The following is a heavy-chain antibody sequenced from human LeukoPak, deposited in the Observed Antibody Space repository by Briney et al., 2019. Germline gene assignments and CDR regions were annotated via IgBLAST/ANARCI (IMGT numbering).Heavy chain of an antibody. CDR1: GFTFGSYN. CDR2: ISSSGSYI. V-gene: IGHV3-21*01. CDR3: ARELVGWNYFYYYYMDV. Sequence: GGSLRLSCAASGFTFGSYNMNWVRQAPGKGLEWVSSISSSGSYIYYSDSVKGRFTISRDNAKNSLYLQMNSLRAEDTAVYFCARELVGWNYFYYYYMDVWGKGTTVTGSS. D-gene: IGHD6-6*01. J-gene: IGHJ6*03.